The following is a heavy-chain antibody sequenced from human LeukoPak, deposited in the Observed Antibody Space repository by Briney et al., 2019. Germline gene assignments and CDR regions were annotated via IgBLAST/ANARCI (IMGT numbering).Heavy chain of an antibody. D-gene: IGHD2-15*01. CDR3: ARVPLGSFGIDY. CDR2: INPSVGST. J-gene: IGHJ4*02. V-gene: IGHV1-46*04. CDR1: GYSFTSYY. Sequence: ASVKVSCKASGYSFTSYYMHWVRQAPGQGLEWKGIINPSVGSTSCAQKLQGRVTMTRDTSTSTVYMELSSLRSEGTAVYYCARVPLGSFGIDYWGQGTLVTVSS.